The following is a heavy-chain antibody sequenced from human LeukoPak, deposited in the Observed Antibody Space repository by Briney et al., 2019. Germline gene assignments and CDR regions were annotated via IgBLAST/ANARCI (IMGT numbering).Heavy chain of an antibody. Sequence: GGSLRLSCAASGFTFDDYGMSWVRQAPGKGLEWASGIKWNGGSTGYADSVKGRFTISRDNAKNSLYLQMNSLRAEDTAVYYCARDNYDSSGPYYFDYWGQGTLVTVSS. CDR1: GFTFDDYG. CDR3: ARDNYDSSGPYYFDY. V-gene: IGHV3-20*04. CDR2: IKWNGGST. J-gene: IGHJ4*02. D-gene: IGHD3-22*01.